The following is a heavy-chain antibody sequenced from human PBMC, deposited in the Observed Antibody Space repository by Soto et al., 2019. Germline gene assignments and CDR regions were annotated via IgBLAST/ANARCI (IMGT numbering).Heavy chain of an antibody. V-gene: IGHV3-23*01. Sequence: EVQLWEFGGGLVQPGGTLRLSCAASGFTCSNYAMNWVRQAPGKGLEWVSVITHNGASTYSADSVKGRFTTSRDNPKNALYLQMHSLRAEDTAVYYCAKGKYSSGWYGRADVFDIWGHGTVVSVSS. CDR3: AKGKYSSGWYGRADVFDI. CDR2: ITHNGAST. J-gene: IGHJ3*02. D-gene: IGHD6-19*01. CDR1: GFTCSNYA.